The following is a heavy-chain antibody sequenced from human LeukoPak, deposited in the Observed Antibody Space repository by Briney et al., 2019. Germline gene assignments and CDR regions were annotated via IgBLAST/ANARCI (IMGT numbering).Heavy chain of an antibody. CDR3: ARALLWFGDQQDNWFDP. CDR1: GGSFSGSY. J-gene: IGHJ5*02. D-gene: IGHD3-10*01. V-gene: IGHV4-34*01. CDR2: INHSGST. Sequence: PAETLSLTCAVYGGSFSGSYWSWIRQPPGKGLEWIGAINHSGSTNYNPAPKRRGTTSVDTSKNHISLKPSSVTAADTAVYYRARALLWFGDQQDNWFDPWGQGTLVTVSS.